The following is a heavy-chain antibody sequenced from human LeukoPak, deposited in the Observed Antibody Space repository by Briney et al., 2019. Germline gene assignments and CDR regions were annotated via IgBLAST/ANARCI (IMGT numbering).Heavy chain of an antibody. CDR2: INPNSGGT. V-gene: IGHV1-2*06. CDR1: GYTFTGYY. Sequence: ASVKVSCKASGYTFTGYYMHWVRQAPGQGLEWMGRINPNSGGTNYAQKFQGRVTMTRDTSISTAYMELSSLRSDDTAVYYCARGGSISYYYGMDVWGQGTTVTVSS. CDR3: ARGGSISYYYGMDV. D-gene: IGHD1-26*01. J-gene: IGHJ6*02.